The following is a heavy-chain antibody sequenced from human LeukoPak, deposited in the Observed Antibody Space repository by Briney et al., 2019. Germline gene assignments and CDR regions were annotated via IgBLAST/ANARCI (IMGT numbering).Heavy chain of an antibody. Sequence: ASVKDSCKASGYTFTSYGISWVRQAPGQGLEWMGGIIPIFGTANYAQKFRGRVTITADESTSTAYMELSSLRSEYTAVYYCARGPAASFDFWGQGTLVTVSS. D-gene: IGHD2-2*01. V-gene: IGHV1-69*13. CDR1: GYTFTSYG. J-gene: IGHJ4*02. CDR3: ARGPAASFDF. CDR2: IIPIFGTA.